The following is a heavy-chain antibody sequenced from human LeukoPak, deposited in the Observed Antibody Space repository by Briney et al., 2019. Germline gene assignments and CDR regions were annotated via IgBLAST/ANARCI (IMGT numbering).Heavy chain of an antibody. CDR2: ISGGGDAT. D-gene: IGHD3-10*01. V-gene: IGHV3-23*01. CDR1: DFSFITYA. Sequence: GGSLRLSCAASDFSFITYAMSWVRQAPGKGLEWVSTISGGGDATYCADSVKGRFTISRDNSKNTLYLQMNSLRVEDTAVYYCARDSSMLRGPLVIYYFDFWGQGTLVTVSS. CDR3: ARDSSMLRGPLVIYYFDF. J-gene: IGHJ4*02.